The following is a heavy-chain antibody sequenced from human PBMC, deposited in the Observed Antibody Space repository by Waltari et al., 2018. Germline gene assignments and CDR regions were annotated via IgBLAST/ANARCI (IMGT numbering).Heavy chain of an antibody. Sequence: QVQLQQWGAGLLKPSETLSLTCAVSGGSFSGSYWSWTRQPPGKGLEWIGEINHSGSTNYNPSLKSRVTISVDTSKNQFSLKLSSVTAADTAVYYCARGYSSGWYYGYWGQGTLVTISS. CDR1: GGSFSGSY. D-gene: IGHD6-19*01. CDR2: INHSGST. V-gene: IGHV4-34*01. CDR3: ARGYSSGWYYGY. J-gene: IGHJ4*02.